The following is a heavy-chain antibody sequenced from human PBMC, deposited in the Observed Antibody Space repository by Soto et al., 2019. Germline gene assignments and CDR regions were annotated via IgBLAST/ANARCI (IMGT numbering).Heavy chain of an antibody. CDR1: GFTFSSYA. Sequence: TGGSLRLSCAASGFTFSSYAMHWVRQAPGKGLEWVAVISYDGSNKYYADSVKGRFTISRDNSKNTLYLQMNSLRAEDTAVYYCARALCVWVGATCYFDYWGQGTLVTVPQ. V-gene: IGHV3-30-3*01. J-gene: IGHJ4*02. CDR2: ISYDGSNK. CDR3: ARALCVWVGATCYFDY. D-gene: IGHD1-26*01.